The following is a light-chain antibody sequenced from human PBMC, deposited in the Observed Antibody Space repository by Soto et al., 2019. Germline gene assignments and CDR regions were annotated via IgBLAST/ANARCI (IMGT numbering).Light chain of an antibody. CDR3: QQSYSTPPT. V-gene: IGKV1-39*01. J-gene: IGKJ1*01. Sequence: DIQMTQSPSSLSASVGDRVTITCRASQSISSYLNWYQQKPGKAPKLLIYAASSLQSGVPSRFSGCGSGTAFTITISSLQPEDFATYYCQQSYSTPPTFGQGTKVEIK. CDR2: AAS. CDR1: QSISSY.